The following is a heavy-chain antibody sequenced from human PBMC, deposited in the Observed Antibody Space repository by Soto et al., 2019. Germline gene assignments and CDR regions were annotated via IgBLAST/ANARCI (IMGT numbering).Heavy chain of an antibody. CDR1: GFPFNGYA. Sequence: GGSLRLSCAASGFPFNGYAMSWVRQAPGKGLEWVSAINHSGGSTYSADSVKGRFTISRDNSKNTLYLQMNSLRDEDTAVYYCAKGSANGSLYSLYYWGQGTLVTVSS. J-gene: IGHJ4*02. CDR2: INHSGGST. D-gene: IGHD2-15*01. V-gene: IGHV3-23*01. CDR3: AKGSANGSLYSLYY.